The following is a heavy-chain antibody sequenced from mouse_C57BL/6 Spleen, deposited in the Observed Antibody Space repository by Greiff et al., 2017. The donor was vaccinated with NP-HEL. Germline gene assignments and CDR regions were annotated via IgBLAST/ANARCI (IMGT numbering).Heavy chain of an antibody. J-gene: IGHJ1*03. V-gene: IGHV1-19*01. CDR3: ARGDYDVGWYVDV. CDR2: INPYNGGT. Sequence: VQLQQSGPVLVKPGASVKMSCTASGYTFTDYYMNWVKQSHGKSLEWIGVINPYNGGTSYNQKFKGKATLTVDKSSSTAYMELNSLTSEDSAVYYCARGDYDVGWYVDVWGTGTTVTVSS. CDR1: GYTFTDYY. D-gene: IGHD2-4*01.